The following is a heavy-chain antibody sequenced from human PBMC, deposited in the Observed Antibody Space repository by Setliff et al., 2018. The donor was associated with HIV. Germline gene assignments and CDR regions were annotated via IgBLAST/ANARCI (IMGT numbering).Heavy chain of an antibody. J-gene: IGHJ4*02. V-gene: IGHV5-51*04. CDR3: ATRLLGYSGYGY. D-gene: IGHD5-12*01. Sequence: GESLKISCKGSGYNFATYYIAWVRQMPGKGPEWMGSVNPGDSSTKYNPSLQGQVTMSADKLINTAYLQWSSLKASDTAMYYCATRLLGYSGYGYWGQGTLVTVSS. CDR1: GYNFATYY. CDR2: VNPGDSST.